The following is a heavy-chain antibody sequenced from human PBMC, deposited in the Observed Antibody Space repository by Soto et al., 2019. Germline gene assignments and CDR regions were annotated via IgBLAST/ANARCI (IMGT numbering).Heavy chain of an antibody. J-gene: IGHJ4*02. Sequence: GGSLRLSCAASGFTFSTYGMHWVRQAPGKGLEWVAVISNDGSNKYYADSVKGRFTISRDNSKNTLYLQMNSLGPEDTAVYYCAKDMGSGSTLSWYFDYWGQGTLVTVSS. CDR2: ISNDGSNK. CDR1: GFTFSTYG. D-gene: IGHD6-19*01. V-gene: IGHV3-30*18. CDR3: AKDMGSGSTLSWYFDY.